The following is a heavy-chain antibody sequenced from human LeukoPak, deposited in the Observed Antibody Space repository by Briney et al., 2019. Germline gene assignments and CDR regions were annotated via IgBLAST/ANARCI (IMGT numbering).Heavy chain of an antibody. Sequence: PSETLSLTCAVYGGSFSGYYWSWIRQPPGKGLEWIGEINHSGSTNYNPSLKSRVTISVDTSKNQFSLKLSSVTAADTAVYYCAKAKKLLWFVPWGQGTLVTVSS. CDR2: INHSGST. V-gene: IGHV4-34*01. CDR3: AKAKKLLWFVP. D-gene: IGHD3-10*01. CDR1: GGSFSGYY. J-gene: IGHJ5*02.